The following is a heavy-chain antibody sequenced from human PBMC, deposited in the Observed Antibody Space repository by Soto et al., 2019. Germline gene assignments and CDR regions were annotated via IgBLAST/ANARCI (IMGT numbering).Heavy chain of an antibody. D-gene: IGHD6-6*01. Sequence: GGSLRLSCAASGFTFSSYAMSWVRQAPGKGLEWVSAISGSGGSTYYADSVKGRFTISRDNSKNTLYLQMNSLRAEDTAVYSCAKVPGTIAAGGYYFDYWGQGTLVTVSS. CDR1: GFTFSSYA. V-gene: IGHV3-23*01. J-gene: IGHJ4*02. CDR3: AKVPGTIAAGGYYFDY. CDR2: ISGSGGST.